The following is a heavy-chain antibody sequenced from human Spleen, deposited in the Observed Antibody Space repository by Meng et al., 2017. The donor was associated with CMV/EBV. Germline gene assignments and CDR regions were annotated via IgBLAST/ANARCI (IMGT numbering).Heavy chain of an antibody. CDR1: GGSISSSGYY. D-gene: IGHD1-7*01. CDR3: ARHGGRYNWNSDWFDP. Sequence: SETLSLTCTVSGGSISSSGYYRGWIRQSPGKGLEWIGSVYYSGSTYYNPSLKSRVTISVDTFKSQFSLKLNYVTAADTAVYYCARHGGRYNWNSDWFDPWGQGTLVTVSS. CDR2: VYYSGST. J-gene: IGHJ5*02. V-gene: IGHV4-39*01.